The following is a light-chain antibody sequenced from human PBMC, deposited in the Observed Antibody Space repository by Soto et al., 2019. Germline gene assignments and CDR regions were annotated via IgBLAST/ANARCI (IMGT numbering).Light chain of an antibody. CDR1: SSNIGAGYD. V-gene: IGLV1-40*01. J-gene: IGLJ2*01. CDR3: QSYDSRLGGV. CDR2: GNS. Sequence: QSVLTQPPSVSGAPGQRVTISCTGSSSNIGAGYDVHWYQQLPGTAPKLLIYGNSNRPSGVPDRFSGSKSGTSASLAITGVQAEDEADYYCQSYDSRLGGVFGGGTKLTVL.